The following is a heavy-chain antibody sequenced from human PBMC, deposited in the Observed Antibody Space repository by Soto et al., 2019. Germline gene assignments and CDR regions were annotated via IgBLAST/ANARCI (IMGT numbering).Heavy chain of an antibody. V-gene: IGHV3-30-3*01. D-gene: IGHD3-3*01. CDR1: GFTFSSYA. Sequence: GGSLRLSCAASGFTFSSYAMHWVRQAPGKGLEWVAVISYDGSNKYYADSVKGRFTISRDNSKNTLYLQMNSLRAEDTAVYYCARAHCDFWSGYFSYYYYGMDVWGQGTTVTVSS. CDR3: ARAHCDFWSGYFSYYYYGMDV. J-gene: IGHJ6*02. CDR2: ISYDGSNK.